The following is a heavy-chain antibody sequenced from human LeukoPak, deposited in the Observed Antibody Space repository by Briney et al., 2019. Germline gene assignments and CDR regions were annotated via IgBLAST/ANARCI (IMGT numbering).Heavy chain of an antibody. Sequence: ASVKASCKASGYTFTSYDINRVRQATGQGLEWMGWMNPNSGNTGYAQKFQGRVTMTRNTSISTAYMELSSLRSEDTAVYYCARRGRGGNWFDPWGQGTLVTVSS. V-gene: IGHV1-8*01. CDR3: ARRGRGGNWFDP. D-gene: IGHD2-15*01. CDR1: GYTFTSYD. CDR2: MNPNSGNT. J-gene: IGHJ5*02.